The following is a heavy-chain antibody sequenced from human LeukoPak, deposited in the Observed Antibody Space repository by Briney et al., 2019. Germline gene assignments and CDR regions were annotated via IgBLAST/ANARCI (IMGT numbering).Heavy chain of an antibody. CDR1: GFTFSSYG. CDR3: ARLSRSSGRYDY. CDR2: ILSDGSKE. J-gene: IGHJ4*02. Sequence: GGSLRLSCAASGFTFSSYGMHWVRQAPGKGLEWVAVILSDGSKEFYADSVKGRFTISRDNAKNSLYLQMNSLRAEDTAVYYCARLSRSSGRYDYWGQGTLVTVSS. V-gene: IGHV3-33*01. D-gene: IGHD6-19*01.